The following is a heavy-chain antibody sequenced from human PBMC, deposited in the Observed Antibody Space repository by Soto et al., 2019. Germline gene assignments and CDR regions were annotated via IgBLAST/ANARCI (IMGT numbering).Heavy chain of an antibody. V-gene: IGHV1-69*13. D-gene: IGHD3-22*01. CDR1: GGTFSSYA. J-gene: IGHJ4*02. Sequence: EASVKVSCKASGGTFSSYAISWVRQAPGQGLEWMGGIIPIFGTANYAQKFQGRVTITADESTSTAYMELSSLRSEDTAVYYCARVSPIGGYYPYYFDYWGQGTLVTVSS. CDR3: ARVSPIGGYYPYYFDY. CDR2: IIPIFGTA.